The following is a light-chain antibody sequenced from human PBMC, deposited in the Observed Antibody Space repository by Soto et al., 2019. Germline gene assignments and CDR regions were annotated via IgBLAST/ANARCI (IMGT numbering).Light chain of an antibody. CDR2: GAS. V-gene: IGKV3-20*01. Sequence: DTVVTQSPGTLSLSPGERATLSCMASQRVTSTDLAWYQHRPGQAPRLLIYGASTRATGIADRFRGSGSGTDLTLTIGRLEPEDFEVYYCQQYAYPPWTVGHGTKVEI. CDR1: QRVTSTD. J-gene: IGKJ1*01. CDR3: QQYAYPPWT.